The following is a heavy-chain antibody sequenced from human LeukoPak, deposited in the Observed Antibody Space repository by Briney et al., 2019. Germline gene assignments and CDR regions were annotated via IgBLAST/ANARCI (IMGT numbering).Heavy chain of an antibody. CDR3: ARGLGYSSSWHKDYYYYMDV. D-gene: IGHD6-13*01. Sequence: GASVKVSCKASGYTFTGYYMHWVRQAPGQGLEWMGWINPSGGSTSYAQKFQGRVTMTRDTSTSTVYMELSSLRSEDTAVYYCARGLGYSSSWHKDYYYYMDVWGKGTTVTVSS. CDR1: GYTFTGYY. J-gene: IGHJ6*03. CDR2: INPSGGST. V-gene: IGHV1-46*01.